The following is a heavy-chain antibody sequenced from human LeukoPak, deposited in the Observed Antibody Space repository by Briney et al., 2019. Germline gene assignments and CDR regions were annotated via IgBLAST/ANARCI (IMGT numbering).Heavy chain of an antibody. Sequence: PSETLSLTCAVYGGSFSGYYWSWIRQPPGKGLEWIGEINHSGSTNYNPSLKSRVTISVDTSKNQFSLKLSSVTAADTAVYYCARGAEEQWLDVAFDIWGQGTMVTVSS. D-gene: IGHD6-19*01. CDR1: GGSFSGYY. V-gene: IGHV4-34*01. CDR3: ARGAEEQWLDVAFDI. J-gene: IGHJ3*02. CDR2: INHSGST.